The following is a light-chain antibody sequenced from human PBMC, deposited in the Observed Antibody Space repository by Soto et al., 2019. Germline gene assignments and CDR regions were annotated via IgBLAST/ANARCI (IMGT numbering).Light chain of an antibody. CDR3: PHYNSYSEA. V-gene: IGKV1-5*03. J-gene: IGKJ1*01. CDR2: KAS. Sequence: IQMTQSPSTLSASVGDIVSITCRASQTISSWLAWYQQKPGKAPKLLIYKASTLKSGVPSRFSGSGSGTEFTLTISSLQRDDFATYYCPHYNSYSEAFGQGTKVDIK. CDR1: QTISSW.